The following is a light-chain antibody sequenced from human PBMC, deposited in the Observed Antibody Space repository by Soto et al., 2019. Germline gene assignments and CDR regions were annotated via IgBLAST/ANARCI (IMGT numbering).Light chain of an antibody. Sequence: DIQMTQSPSTLSASVGDRVTITCRASQSISSWLAWYQQKPGKAPKLLIYKASSLESGVPSRCSGSGSGTEFTLTISSLQPDDFETYYCQQYNSYSWTFGQGTKVESK. CDR1: QSISSW. J-gene: IGKJ1*01. CDR2: KAS. V-gene: IGKV1-5*03. CDR3: QQYNSYSWT.